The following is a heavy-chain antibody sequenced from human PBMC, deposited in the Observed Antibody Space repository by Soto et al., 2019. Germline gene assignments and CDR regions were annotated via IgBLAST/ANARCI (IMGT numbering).Heavy chain of an antibody. J-gene: IGHJ6*02. V-gene: IGHV1-2*02. CDR1: GYTFTGYY. D-gene: IGHD2-8*01. CDR3: ARARAYCTNGVCYPGGMDV. Sequence: ASVEVSCKASGYTFTGYYMHWVRLAPGQGLEWMGWINPNSGGTNYAQKFQGRVTMTRDTSISTAYMELSRLRSDDTAVYYCARARAYCTNGVCYPGGMDVWGQGTTVTVSS. CDR2: INPNSGGT.